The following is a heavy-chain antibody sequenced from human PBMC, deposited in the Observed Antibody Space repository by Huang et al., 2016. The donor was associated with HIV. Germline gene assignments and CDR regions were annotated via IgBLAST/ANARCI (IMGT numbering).Heavy chain of an antibody. CDR1: GGYVSGHY. CDR2: INDNGYT. CDR3: ARASWYEPRSWYFGL. D-gene: IGHD6-13*01. V-gene: IGHV4-34*01. Sequence: QVQLQQWGAGLLKPSETLSLTCAVYGGYVSGHYCSWIRQPPGKGLEWIAEINDNGYTNYNPSLKSRVTISVHTARNQFSLKLNSVTAADAAVYYSARASWYEPRSWYFGLWGRGTLVTVSS. J-gene: IGHJ2*01.